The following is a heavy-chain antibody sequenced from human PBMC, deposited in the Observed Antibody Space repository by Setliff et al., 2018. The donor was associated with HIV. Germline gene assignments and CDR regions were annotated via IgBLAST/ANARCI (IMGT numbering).Heavy chain of an antibody. Sequence: ASVKVSCKASGYKFTGHHIQWMRQAPGQVLEWMGRINPNMGDTQYAQKFQGRIIMTRDTSINTVYMELSSLTSDDTALYYCARQDIPTGYYLFDYWGQGTQVTV. CDR3: ARQDIPTGYYLFDY. V-gene: IGHV1-2*06. CDR1: GYKFTGHH. D-gene: IGHD3-9*01. J-gene: IGHJ4*02. CDR2: INPNMGDT.